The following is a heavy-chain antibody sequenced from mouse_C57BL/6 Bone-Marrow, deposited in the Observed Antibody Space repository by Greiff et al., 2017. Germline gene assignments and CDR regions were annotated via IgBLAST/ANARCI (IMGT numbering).Heavy chain of an antibody. V-gene: IGHV1-69*01. CDR3: ARGDDYDGTGFDY. CDR2: IDPSDSYT. J-gene: IGHJ2*01. CDR1: GYTFTSYW. Sequence: VQLQQPGAELVMPGASVQLSCKASGYTFTSYWMHWVKQRPGQGLEWIGEIDPSDSYTNYNQKFKGKSTLTVDKSSSTAYMQLSSLTSEDSAVYYCARGDDYDGTGFDYWGQGTTLTVSS. D-gene: IGHD2-4*01.